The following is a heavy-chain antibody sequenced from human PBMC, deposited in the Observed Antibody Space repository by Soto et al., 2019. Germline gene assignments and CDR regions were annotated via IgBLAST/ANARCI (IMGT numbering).Heavy chain of an antibody. CDR1: GGTFSSYA. J-gene: IGHJ4*02. Sequence: ASVKVSCKASGGTFSSYAISWVRQAPGQGLEWMGGIIPIFGTTNYAQKFQGRVTMTRDTSTSTAYMELSSLRSEDTAVYYCARTYRASGSYYDYWGQGTLVTVSS. D-gene: IGHD1-26*01. CDR3: ARTYRASGSYYDY. CDR2: IIPIFGTT. V-gene: IGHV1-69*05.